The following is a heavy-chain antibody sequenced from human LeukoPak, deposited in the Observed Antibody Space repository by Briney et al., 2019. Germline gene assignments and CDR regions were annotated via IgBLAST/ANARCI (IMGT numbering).Heavy chain of an antibody. D-gene: IGHD5-18*01. J-gene: IGHJ4*02. CDR2: ISGSGGST. CDR3: AKAPSLYSYGNRVDY. Sequence: PGGSLRLSSAASGFTFSSYAMSWVRQAPGKGLEWVSAISGSGGSTYYADSVKGRFTISRDNSKNTLYLQMNSLRAEDTAVYYCAKAPSLYSYGNRVDYWGQGTLVTVSS. CDR1: GFTFSSYA. V-gene: IGHV3-23*01.